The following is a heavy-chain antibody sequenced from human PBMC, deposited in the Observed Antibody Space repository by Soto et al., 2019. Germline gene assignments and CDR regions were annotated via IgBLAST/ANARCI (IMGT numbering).Heavy chain of an antibody. Sequence: GGSLRLSGAASGITFSSYGITWVRQAPWKGLEWVSAISGSGYSTYYADSVKGRVTISRDNSKNTLYLQMNSLRAEDTAVYYCAKGAAEVAVVGTDPRFSWFDPGGRGTLVTV. J-gene: IGHJ5*02. D-gene: IGHD2-15*01. CDR2: ISGSGYST. V-gene: IGHV3-23*01. CDR1: GITFSSYG. CDR3: AKGAAEVAVVGTDPRFSWFDP.